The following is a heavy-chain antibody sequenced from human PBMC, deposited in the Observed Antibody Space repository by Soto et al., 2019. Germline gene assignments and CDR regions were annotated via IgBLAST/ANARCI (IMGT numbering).Heavy chain of an antibody. J-gene: IGHJ4*02. Sequence: EVQLVESGGGLVQPGRSLRLSCAASGFTFDDYAMHWVRQAPGKGLEWVSGISWNSGSIGYADSVKGRFTISRDNAKNSLYLQMNSLRAEDTALYYCAKDIIAARSYYFDYWGQGTLVTVSS. CDR3: AKDIIAARSYYFDY. V-gene: IGHV3-9*01. CDR1: GFTFDDYA. D-gene: IGHD6-13*01. CDR2: ISWNSGSI.